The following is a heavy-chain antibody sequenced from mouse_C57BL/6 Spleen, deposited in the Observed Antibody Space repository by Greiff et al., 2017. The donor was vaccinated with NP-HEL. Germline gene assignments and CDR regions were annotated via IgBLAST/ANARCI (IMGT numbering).Heavy chain of an antibody. CDR2: INPYNGGT. D-gene: IGHD2-2*01. V-gene: IGHV1-19*01. CDR3: ARSGSAWFAY. J-gene: IGHJ3*01. Sequence: EVQLQQSGPVLVKPGASVKMSCKASGYTFTDYYMNWVKQSHGKSLEWIGVINPYNGGTSYNQQFKGKATLTVDKSSSTAYMELNSLTSEDSAVYYCARSGSAWFAYWGQGTLVTVSA. CDR1: GYTFTDYY.